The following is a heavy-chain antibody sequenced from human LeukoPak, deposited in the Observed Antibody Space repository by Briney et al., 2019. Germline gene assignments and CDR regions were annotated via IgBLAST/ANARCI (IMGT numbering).Heavy chain of an antibody. CDR2: IKTNAEGGTL. CDR1: GFTFSTYV. D-gene: IGHD3-3*02. CDR3: TTGIDDEGGY. V-gene: IGHV3-15*07. Sequence: GGSLRLSCAASGFTFSTYVMNWVRQAPGKGLEWVGRIKTNAEGGTLDYTAPVKGRFTISRDDSKNTLYLQMDSLEVEDTGMYYCTTGIDDEGGYWGQGTLVTVSS. J-gene: IGHJ4*02.